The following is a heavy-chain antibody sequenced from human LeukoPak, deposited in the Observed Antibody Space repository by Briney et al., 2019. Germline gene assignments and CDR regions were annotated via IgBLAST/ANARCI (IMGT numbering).Heavy chain of an antibody. V-gene: IGHV1-18*01. CDR3: ARSGSYSSGSHFDY. CDR2: ISAYNGNT. D-gene: IGHD1-26*01. Sequence: ASVKVSCKASGGTFSSYAISWVRQAPGQGLEWMGWISAYNGNTNYAQKLQGRVTMTTDTSTSTAYMELRSLRSDDTAVYYCARSGSYSSGSHFDYWGQGTLVTVSS. CDR1: GGTFSSYA. J-gene: IGHJ4*02.